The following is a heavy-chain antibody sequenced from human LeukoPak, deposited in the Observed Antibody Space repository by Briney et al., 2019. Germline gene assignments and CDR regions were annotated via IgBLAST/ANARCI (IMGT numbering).Heavy chain of an antibody. V-gene: IGHV3-30-3*01. J-gene: IGHJ4*02. CDR3: AREGEALDY. CDR1: GFTFSSSA. Sequence: GGSLRLSCAASGFTFSSSAMHWVRQAPGKGLEWVAVISYDGSKKYYADSVKGRFTISRDNSKKTLYLQMNSLRAEDTAVYYCAREGEALDYWGQGTLVTVSS. CDR2: ISYDGSKK.